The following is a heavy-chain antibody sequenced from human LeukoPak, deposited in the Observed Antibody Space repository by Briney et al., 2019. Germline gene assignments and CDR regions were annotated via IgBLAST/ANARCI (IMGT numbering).Heavy chain of an antibody. CDR2: ISNSGSSI. CDR1: GFTFSSYA. D-gene: IGHD2-8*02. CDR3: ARDVPGGYFDY. J-gene: IGHJ4*02. Sequence: PGGSLRLSCAASGFTFSSYAMHWVRQAPGKGLEWVSYISNSGSSIYYADSVKGRFTISRDNAKNSLYLQMNSLRADDTAVYFCARDVPGGYFDYWGQGTLVTVSS. V-gene: IGHV3-48*01.